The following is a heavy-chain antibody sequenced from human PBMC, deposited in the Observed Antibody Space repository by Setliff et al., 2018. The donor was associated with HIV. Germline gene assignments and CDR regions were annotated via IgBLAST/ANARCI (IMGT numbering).Heavy chain of an antibody. Sequence: SETLSLTCTVSGDSINTHYWGWIRQPPGKGLEWIGNVYHTGSTHYNPSLRSRVTISIDTSKSHFSLRLKSVTAADTALYYCASGSPFDGFDMWGQGTMVTVSS. V-gene: IGHV4-59*11. CDR3: ASGSPFDGFDM. D-gene: IGHD1-26*01. CDR1: GDSINTHY. J-gene: IGHJ3*02. CDR2: VYHTGST.